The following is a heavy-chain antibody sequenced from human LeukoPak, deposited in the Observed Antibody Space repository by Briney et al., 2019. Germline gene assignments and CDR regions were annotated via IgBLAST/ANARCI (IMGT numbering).Heavy chain of an antibody. CDR1: GYTFTSYG. D-gene: IGHD2-15*01. CDR3: ARVPNPYCSGGSCRYKYNWFDP. J-gene: IGHJ5*02. CDR2: ISAYNGNT. V-gene: IGHV1-18*01. Sequence: GASVKVSCKASGYTFTSYGISWVRQAPGQGLEWMGWISAYNGNTNYAQKLQGRVTMTTDTSTSTAHMELRSLRSDDTAVYYCARVPNPYCSGGSCRYKYNWFDPWGQGTLVTVSS.